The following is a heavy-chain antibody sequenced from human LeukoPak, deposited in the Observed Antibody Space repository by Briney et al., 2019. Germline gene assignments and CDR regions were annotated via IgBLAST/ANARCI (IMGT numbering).Heavy chain of an antibody. CDR3: VKSSSGWYTVGNWFDP. CDR1: GFTFSTYA. CDR2: TRSDGGST. Sequence: GGSLRLSCSASGFTFSTYAMYWVRQAPGKGLEYVSATRSDGGSTYYADSVKGRFTISRDNSKNTLHLQMSSLRPEDTALYYCVKSSSGWYTVGNWFDPWGQGTLVTVSS. V-gene: IGHV3-64D*09. J-gene: IGHJ5*02. D-gene: IGHD6-19*01.